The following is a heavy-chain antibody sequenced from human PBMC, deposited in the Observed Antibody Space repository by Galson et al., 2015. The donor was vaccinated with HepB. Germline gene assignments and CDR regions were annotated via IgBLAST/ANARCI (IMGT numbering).Heavy chain of an antibody. CDR2: ISAYNGNT. J-gene: IGHJ3*02. D-gene: IGHD3-10*01. CDR3: AREWDQGSRTDVFDI. Sequence: SVKVSCKASGYTFTSSGISWVRQAPGQGLEWMGWISAYNGNTNYAQKLQGRVTMTTDTSTSTVYMELRSLRSDDTAVYYCAREWDQGSRTDVFDIWGQGTMVTLSS. CDR1: GYTFTSSG. V-gene: IGHV1-18*01.